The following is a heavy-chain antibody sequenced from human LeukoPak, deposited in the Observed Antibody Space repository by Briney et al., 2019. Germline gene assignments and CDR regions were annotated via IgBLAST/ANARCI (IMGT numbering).Heavy chain of an antibody. CDR2: MNPNNDNI. D-gene: IGHD6-13*01. CDR1: GYTFTNYD. J-gene: IGHJ4*02. CDR3: VTGIWQQLANTGNY. V-gene: IGHV1-8*03. Sequence: ASVKVSCKASGYTFTNYDINWVRQVTGQGLEWMGWMNPNNDNIGYAQKFQGRVTITRNTSISTAYMELSSLRSEDTAVYYCVTGIWQQLANTGNYWGQGTLVTVSS.